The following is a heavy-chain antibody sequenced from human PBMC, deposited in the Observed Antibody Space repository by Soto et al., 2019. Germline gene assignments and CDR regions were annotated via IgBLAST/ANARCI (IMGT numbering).Heavy chain of an antibody. V-gene: IGHV3-30-3*01. J-gene: IGHJ4*02. CDR3: ARDPQGSYCYIDY. CDR2: ISKDGNSK. CDR1: GFTFSNYV. D-gene: IGHD3-10*01. Sequence: PGGSLRLSCAASGFTFSNYVIHWVRQAPGKGLEWVTIISKDGNSKHYADSVKGRFTISRDNSKNTLFLQMNSLTAEDTALYYCARDPQGSYCYIDYWGQGTPVTVSS.